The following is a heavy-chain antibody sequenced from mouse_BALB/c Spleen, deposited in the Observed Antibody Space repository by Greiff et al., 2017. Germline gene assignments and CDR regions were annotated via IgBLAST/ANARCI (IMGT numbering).Heavy chain of an antibody. CDR1: GFAFSSYD. CDR2: ISSGGGST. J-gene: IGHJ4*01. D-gene: IGHD2-4*01. V-gene: IGHV5-12-1*01. Sequence: EVKVVESGGGLVKPGGSLKLSCAASGFAFSSYDMSWVRQTPEKRLEWVAYISSGGGSTYYPDTVKGRFTISRDNAKNTLYLQMSSLKSEDTAMYYCARHYDYDDAMDYWGQGTSVTVSS. CDR3: ARHYDYDDAMDY.